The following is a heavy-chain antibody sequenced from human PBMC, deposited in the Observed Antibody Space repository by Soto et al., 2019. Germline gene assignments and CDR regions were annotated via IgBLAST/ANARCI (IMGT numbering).Heavy chain of an antibody. Sequence: ASVKVSCKASGYTFTSYYMHWVRQAPGQGLEWMGIVNPSGGSTSYAQKFQGRVTMTRDTSTSTVYMELSSLRSEDTDVYYCARETPGGNPWDYWGQGTLVTVSS. CDR1: GYTFTSYY. V-gene: IGHV1-46*01. J-gene: IGHJ4*02. CDR3: ARETPGGNPWDY. D-gene: IGHD2-15*01. CDR2: VNPSGGST.